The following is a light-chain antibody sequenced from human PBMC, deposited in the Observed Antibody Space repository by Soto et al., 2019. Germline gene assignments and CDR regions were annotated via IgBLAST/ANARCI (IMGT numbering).Light chain of an antibody. CDR1: SSDVGSYNY. CDR3: SSYTSSSTR. Sequence: SVLTQPASVSWSPGQSITISCAGTSSDVGSYNYVSWYQQHPGKAPKLMIYEVSNRPSGVSSRFSGSKSGNTASLTISGLQAEDEADYYCSSYTSSSTRFGTGTKV. J-gene: IGLJ1*01. CDR2: EVS. V-gene: IGLV2-14*01.